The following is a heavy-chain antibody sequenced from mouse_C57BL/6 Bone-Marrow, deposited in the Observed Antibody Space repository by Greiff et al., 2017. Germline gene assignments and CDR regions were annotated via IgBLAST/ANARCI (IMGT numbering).Heavy chain of an antibody. V-gene: IGHV1-19*01. CDR1: GYTFTDYY. J-gene: IGHJ3*01. Sequence: DVQLQESGPVLVKPGASVKMSCKASGYTFTDYYMNWVKQSHGKSLEWIGVINPYNGGTSYNQKFKGKATLTVDTSSSTAYMELNSLTSEDSAVYYCARERSFYYDPPGFAYWGQGTLVTVSA. CDR3: ARERSFYYDPPGFAY. CDR2: INPYNGGT. D-gene: IGHD2-4*01.